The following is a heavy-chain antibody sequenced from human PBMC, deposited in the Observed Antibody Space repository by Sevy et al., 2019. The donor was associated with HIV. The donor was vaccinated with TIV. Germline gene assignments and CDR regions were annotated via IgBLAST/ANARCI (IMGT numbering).Heavy chain of an antibody. V-gene: IGHV4-34*01. J-gene: IGHJ6*02. D-gene: IGHD3-10*01. CDR3: ARGYYYGSGSYYRGYYYYYGMDV. CDR2: INHSGST. Sequence: SETLSLTCAVYGGSFSGYYWSWIRQPPGKGLEWIGEINHSGSTNYNPSLKSRVTISVDTSKNQFSLKLSSVTAADTAVYYCARGYYYGSGSYYRGYYYYYGMDVWGQGTTVTVSS. CDR1: GGSFSGYY.